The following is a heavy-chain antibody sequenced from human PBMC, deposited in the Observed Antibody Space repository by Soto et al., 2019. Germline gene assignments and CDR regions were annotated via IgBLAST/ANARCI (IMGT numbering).Heavy chain of an antibody. CDR1: GFTFSSYA. Sequence: GGSLRLSCAASGFTFSSYAMTWVRQAPGKGPEWVSVIGGSGTSTYYADSVKGRFTISRDNSKNTLYLQMNSLRAEDTALYYCARDFYGMDVWGQGTTVTVSS. J-gene: IGHJ6*02. CDR2: IGGSGTST. CDR3: ARDFYGMDV. V-gene: IGHV3-23*01.